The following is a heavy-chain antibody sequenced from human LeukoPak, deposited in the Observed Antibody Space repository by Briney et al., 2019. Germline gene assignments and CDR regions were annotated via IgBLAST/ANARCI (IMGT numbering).Heavy chain of an antibody. CDR2: ISYDGSNK. Sequence: GGSLRLSCAASGFTFSSYGMHWVRQAPGKGLEWVAVISYDGSNKYYADSVKGRFTISRDNSKNTLYLQMNSLRAEDTAVYYCATLYSSSWGLDAFDIWGQGTMVTVSS. J-gene: IGHJ3*02. V-gene: IGHV3-30*03. CDR3: ATLYSSSWGLDAFDI. D-gene: IGHD6-13*01. CDR1: GFTFSSYG.